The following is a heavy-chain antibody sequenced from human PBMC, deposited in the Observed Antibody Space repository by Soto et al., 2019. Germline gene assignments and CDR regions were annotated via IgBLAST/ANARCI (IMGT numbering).Heavy chain of an antibody. D-gene: IGHD1-26*01. CDR1: GGSMTSSNW. CDR3: ARSEATGLDY. CDR2: AHHSGRT. Sequence: QVQLQESGPGLVKPSGTLSLTCTVSGGSMTSSNWWNWVRQSPEKGLEWIGEAHHSGRTNYNPSLKSRVTISVDKSKNHFSLKLSSVTAADTAVYYCARSEATGLDYWGQGTLVTVSS. V-gene: IGHV4-4*02. J-gene: IGHJ4*02.